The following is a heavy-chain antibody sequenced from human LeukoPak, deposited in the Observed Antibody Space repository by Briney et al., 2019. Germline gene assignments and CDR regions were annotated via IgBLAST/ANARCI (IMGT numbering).Heavy chain of an antibody. CDR1: GGSISSGSYY. CDR3: ARGPYSYDSSGAFDI. V-gene: IGHV4-61*02. Sequence: SETLSLTCTVSGGSISSGSYYWSWIRQPAGKGLEWIGRIYTSGSTNYNPSLKSRVTISVDTSKHQFSLKLSSVTAADTAVYFCARGPYSYDSSGAFDIWGQGTMVTVSS. J-gene: IGHJ3*02. CDR2: IYTSGST. D-gene: IGHD3-22*01.